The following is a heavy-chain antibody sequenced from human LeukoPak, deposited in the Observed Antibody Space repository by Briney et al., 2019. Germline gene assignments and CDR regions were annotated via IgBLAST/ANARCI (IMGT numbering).Heavy chain of an antibody. Sequence: PGGSLRLSCAASGFTFDDYGMSWVRQAPGKGLEGVSGINWNGGSTGYADSVKGRFTISRDNAKNSLYLQMNSLRAEDTAVYYCARGGGWLGEFLDVAPWGQGTLVTVSS. CDR3: ARGGGWLGEFLDVAP. J-gene: IGHJ5*02. CDR1: GFTFDDYG. CDR2: INWNGGST. D-gene: IGHD3-10*01. V-gene: IGHV3-20*04.